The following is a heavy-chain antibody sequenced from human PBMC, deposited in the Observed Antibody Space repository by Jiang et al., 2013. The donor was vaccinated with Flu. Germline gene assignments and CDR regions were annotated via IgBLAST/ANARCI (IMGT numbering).Heavy chain of an antibody. Sequence: SLTCTVSGGSISSGSYYWSWIRQPAGKGLEWIGRIYTSGSTNYNPSLKSRVTISVDTSKNQFSLKLSSVTAADTAVYYCARCSPYSPRGAAAFDIWGQGTMVTVSS. CDR2: IYTSGST. CDR3: ARCSPYSPRGAAAFDI. D-gene: IGHD5-18*01. J-gene: IGHJ3*02. V-gene: IGHV4-61*02. CDR1: GGSISSGSYY.